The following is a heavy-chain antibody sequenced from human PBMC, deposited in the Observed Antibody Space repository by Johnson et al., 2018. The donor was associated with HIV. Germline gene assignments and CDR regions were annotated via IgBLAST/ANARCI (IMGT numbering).Heavy chain of an antibody. J-gene: IGHJ3*02. V-gene: IGHV3-74*03. CDR2: ISSDGGST. Sequence: VQLVESGGGLIQPGGSLRLSCVASKFTFTTYWMHWVRQAPGKGLVWVSRISSDGGSTTYADSVKGRFTVSRDNAKNTLYLQMNSLRAEDTAVYYCARDHSSSWYRGFGGAFDIWGQGTMVTVSS. CDR1: KFTFTTYW. D-gene: IGHD6-13*01. CDR3: ARDHSSSWYRGFGGAFDI.